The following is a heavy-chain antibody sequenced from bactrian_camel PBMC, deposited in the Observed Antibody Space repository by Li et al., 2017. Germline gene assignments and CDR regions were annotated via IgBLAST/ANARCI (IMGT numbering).Heavy chain of an antibody. CDR3: AILADPGLAPSCRPLSSNY. CDR1: GLRFRAYA. J-gene: IGHJ4*01. Sequence: VQLVESGGGLVQAGGSLRLSCTASGLRFRAYAMSWFRQAPGKEREGFSCIDWSGSTTYYADSVKGRFGISRDNAKNPLYLQMNSLKPEDTAKYYCAILADPGLAPSCRPLSSNYWGQGTQVTVS. CDR2: IDWSGSTT. V-gene: IGHV3S60*01. D-gene: IGHD2*01.